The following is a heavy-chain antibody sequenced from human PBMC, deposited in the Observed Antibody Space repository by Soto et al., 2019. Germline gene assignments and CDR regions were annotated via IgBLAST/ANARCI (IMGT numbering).Heavy chain of an antibody. CDR3: ASPPTGWDFGDDNWFDP. D-gene: IGHD4-17*01. CDR2: IYYSGST. CDR1: GGSISSSSYY. Sequence: ASETLSLTCTVSGGSISSSSYYWGWIRQPPGKGLEWIGSIYYSGSTYYNPSLKSRVTISVDTSKNQFSLKLSSVTAADTAIYYCASPPTGWDFGDDNWFDPWGQGTLVTVSS. J-gene: IGHJ5*02. V-gene: IGHV4-39*01.